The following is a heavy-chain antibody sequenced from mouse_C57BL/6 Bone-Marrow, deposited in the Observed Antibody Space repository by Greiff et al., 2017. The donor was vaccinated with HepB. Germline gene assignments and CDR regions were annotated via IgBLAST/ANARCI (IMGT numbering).Heavy chain of an antibody. J-gene: IGHJ3*01. V-gene: IGHV1-18*01. Sequence: EVKLQESGPELVKPGASVKIPCKASGYTFTDYNMDWVKQSHGKSLEWIGDINPNNGGTIYNQKFKGKATLTVDKSSSTAYMELRSLTSEDTAVYYCVRGPYYYGSPAWFAYWGQGTLVTVSA. CDR3: VRGPYYYGSPAWFAY. CDR2: INPNNGGT. CDR1: GYTFTDYN. D-gene: IGHD1-1*01.